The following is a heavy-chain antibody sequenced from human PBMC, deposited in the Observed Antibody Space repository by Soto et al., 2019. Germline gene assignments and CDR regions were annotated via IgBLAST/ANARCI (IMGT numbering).Heavy chain of an antibody. D-gene: IGHD3-3*01. V-gene: IGHV1-69*01. J-gene: IGHJ6*02. Sequence: QVQLVQSGAEVKKPGSSVKVSCKASGGTFSSYAISWVRQAPGQGLEWMGGIIPIFGTANYAQKFQGRVTITADESTSTAYMELSSMRSEDTAVYYCARDLWSGYYTTADGMDVWGQGTTVTVSS. CDR2: IIPIFGTA. CDR1: GGTFSSYA. CDR3: ARDLWSGYYTTADGMDV.